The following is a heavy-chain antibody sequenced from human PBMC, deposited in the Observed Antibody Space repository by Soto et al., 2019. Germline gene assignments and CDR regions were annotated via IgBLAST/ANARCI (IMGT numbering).Heavy chain of an antibody. CDR3: ARSASGTQTLHISPMDV. V-gene: IGHV3-33*01. J-gene: IGHJ6*02. CDR2: IYNDGIQK. Sequence: GGSLRLSCAASGFTFTNYDIHWVRQAPCKGLEWVTIIYNDGIQKYYTDSVKGRFTVSRDNFNKRVYLEMSSLTAADTAMYFCARSASGTQTLHISPMDVWGRGTAVTVSS. CDR1: GFTFTNYD. D-gene: IGHD3-10*01.